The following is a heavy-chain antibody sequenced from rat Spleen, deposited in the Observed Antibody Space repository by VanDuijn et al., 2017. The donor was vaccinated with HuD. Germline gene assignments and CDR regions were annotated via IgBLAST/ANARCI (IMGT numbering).Heavy chain of an antibody. Sequence: EVQLVESGGGLVQPGRSLRLSCAASGFTFSSSGMHWIRQAPTKGLEWVASVSSGGGNTYYRESVKGRFTISSDNAKNTQYLQMDSLRSEDTATYYWTRVEFGVRWGYFDYWGQGVMVTVSS. CDR3: TRVEFGVRWGYFDY. V-gene: IGHV5S13*01. J-gene: IGHJ2*01. CDR2: VSSGGGNT. D-gene: IGHD4-3*01. CDR1: GFTFSSSG.